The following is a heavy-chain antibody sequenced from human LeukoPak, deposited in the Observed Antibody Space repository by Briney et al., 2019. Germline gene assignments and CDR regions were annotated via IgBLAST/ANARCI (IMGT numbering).Heavy chain of an antibody. D-gene: IGHD5-24*01. CDR3: ARGARAGYNLEPFDY. CDR1: GGSMSSYY. V-gene: IGHV4-59*08. CDR2: IYYSGST. J-gene: IGHJ4*02. Sequence: PSETLSLTCTVSGGSMSSYYWSWIRQPPGKGLEWIRYIYYSGSTKYNPSLKSRVTILVDTSKNQFSLKLSSVTAADTAVYYCARGARAGYNLEPFDYWGQGTLVTVSS.